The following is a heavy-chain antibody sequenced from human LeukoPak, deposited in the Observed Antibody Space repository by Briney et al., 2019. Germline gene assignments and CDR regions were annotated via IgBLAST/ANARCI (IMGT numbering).Heavy chain of an antibody. CDR3: AKDISSSWTESGVGY. Sequence: GGSLRLSCAASGFTFSSYGTHWVRQAPGKGLEWVAFIRYDGSNKYYADSVKGRFTISRDNSKNTLYLQINSLRAEDTAVYYCAKDISSSWTESGVGYWGQGTLVTVSS. V-gene: IGHV3-30*02. CDR1: GFTFSSYG. J-gene: IGHJ4*02. CDR2: IRYDGSNK. D-gene: IGHD6-13*01.